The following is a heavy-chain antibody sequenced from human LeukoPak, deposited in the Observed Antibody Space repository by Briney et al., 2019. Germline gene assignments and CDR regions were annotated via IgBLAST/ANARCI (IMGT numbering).Heavy chain of an antibody. D-gene: IGHD6-13*01. J-gene: IGHJ6*02. Sequence: PSETLSLTCAVYGGSFSGYYWSWIRQPPGKGLEWIGEINHSGSTNYNPSLKSRVTISVDTSKNHFSLKLSSVTAVDTAVYYCARTGIAAAAPYYYYYGMDVWGQGTTVTVSS. CDR3: ARTGIAAAAPYYYYYGMDV. CDR2: INHSGST. CDR1: GGSFSGYY. V-gene: IGHV4-34*01.